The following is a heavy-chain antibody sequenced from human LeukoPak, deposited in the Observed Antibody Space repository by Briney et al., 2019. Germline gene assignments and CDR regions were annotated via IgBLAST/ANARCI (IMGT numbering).Heavy chain of an antibody. J-gene: IGHJ3*02. V-gene: IGHV4-39*01. CDR1: GGSISSSSYY. CDR3: AGGDYGDYGGAFDI. CDR2: IYYSGST. Sequence: SETLSLTCTVSGGSISSSSYYWGWIRQPPGKGLEWLGSIYYSGSTYYNPSLKSRVTISVDTSKNQFSLKLSSVTAADTAVYYCAGGDYGDYGGAFDIWGQGTMVTVSS. D-gene: IGHD4-17*01.